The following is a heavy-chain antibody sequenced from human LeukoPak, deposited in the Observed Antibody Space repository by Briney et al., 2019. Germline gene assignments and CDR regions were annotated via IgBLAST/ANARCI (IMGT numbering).Heavy chain of an antibody. CDR3: ARTPRPMSDAFDI. CDR1: GGSISSYY. CDR2: IYYSGST. D-gene: IGHD3-10*02. V-gene: IGHV4-59*01. J-gene: IGHJ3*02. Sequence: PSEALSLTCTVSGGSISSYYWSWLRQPPGKGLEWIGYIYYSGSTNYNPSLKSRVTISVDTSKNQFSLKLSSVTAADTAVYYCARTPRPMSDAFDIWGQGTMVTVSS.